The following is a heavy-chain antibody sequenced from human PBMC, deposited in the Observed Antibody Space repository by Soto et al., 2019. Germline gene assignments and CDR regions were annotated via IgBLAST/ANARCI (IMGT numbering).Heavy chain of an antibody. J-gene: IGHJ5*02. CDR1: GYSFTNYC. Sequence: GESLNISCKGFGYSFTNYCISWVRQMPGKGLEWMGRIDPSDSYINYNPSFQGHVTISVDKSISTAYLQWSSLKASDTAIYYCARHGGSGWSFNWFDPWGQGALVTVSS. CDR3: ARHGGSGWSFNWFDP. D-gene: IGHD6-19*01. CDR2: IDPSDSYI. V-gene: IGHV5-10-1*01.